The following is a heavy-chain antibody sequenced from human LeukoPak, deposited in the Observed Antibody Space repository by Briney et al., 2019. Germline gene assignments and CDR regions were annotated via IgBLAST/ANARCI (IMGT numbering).Heavy chain of an antibody. J-gene: IGHJ4*02. CDR1: GGSFSGYY. V-gene: IGHV4-34*01. CDR3: ARGPRSGAGTSRAFDY. CDR2: INHSGST. Sequence: SETLSLTCAVYGGSFSGYYWSWIRQPPGKGLEWIGEINHSGSTNYNPSLKSRVTISVDTSKNRFSLKLSSVTAADTAVYYCARGPRSGAGTSRAFDYWGQGTLVTVSS. D-gene: IGHD7-27*01.